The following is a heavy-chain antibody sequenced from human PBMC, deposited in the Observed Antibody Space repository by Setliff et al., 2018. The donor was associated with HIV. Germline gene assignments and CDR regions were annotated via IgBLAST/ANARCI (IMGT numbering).Heavy chain of an antibody. CDR3: ARGRDKYDSSTYPNWFDP. D-gene: IGHD3-22*01. CDR2: IYYSGST. J-gene: IGHJ5*02. V-gene: IGHV4-59*01. Sequence: SETLSLTCTVSGGSISSYYWSWIRQPPGKGLEWIGYIYYSGSTNYNPSLKSRVTISVDTSKSQFSLKLSSVTAADTAVYYCARGRDKYDSSTYPNWFDPWGQGTLVTVSS. CDR1: GGSISSYY.